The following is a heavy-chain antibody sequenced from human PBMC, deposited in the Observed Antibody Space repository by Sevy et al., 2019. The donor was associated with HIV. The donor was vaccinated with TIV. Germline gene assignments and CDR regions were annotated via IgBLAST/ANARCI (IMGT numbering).Heavy chain of an antibody. Sequence: LSLTCAATGFTFSNYAMHWVRQAPGKGLEWVAIIWSDGAYQYHGDSVKGRFTISRDNSKNTLYLQMNSLRAEDTAVYYCAKTGDSSGYYYFDYWGQGTLVTVSS. V-gene: IGHV3-30*02. CDR1: GFTFSNYA. D-gene: IGHD3-22*01. CDR2: IWSDGAYQ. J-gene: IGHJ4*02. CDR3: AKTGDSSGYYYFDY.